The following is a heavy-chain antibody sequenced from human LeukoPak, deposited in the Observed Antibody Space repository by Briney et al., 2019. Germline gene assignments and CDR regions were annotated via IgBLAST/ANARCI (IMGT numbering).Heavy chain of an antibody. J-gene: IGHJ6*03. CDR1: GYTFTGYY. Sequence: GASVKVSCKASGYTFTGYYIHWVRQAPGQGLEWMGWINPNSGGTNYAQRFKGRVTMTRDTSISTAYMELSRLRSDDTAVYYCATYSGSYSVHDYYYYVDVWGKGTTVTVSS. D-gene: IGHD1-26*01. CDR3: ATYSGSYSVHDYYYYVDV. CDR2: INPNSGGT. V-gene: IGHV1-2*02.